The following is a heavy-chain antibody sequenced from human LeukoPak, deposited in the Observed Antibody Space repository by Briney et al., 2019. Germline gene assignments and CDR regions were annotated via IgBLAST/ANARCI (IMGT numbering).Heavy chain of an antibody. Sequence: GGSLRLSCAASGFTFSSYGMSWVRQAPGKGLEWVSAISGSGGSTYYADSVKGRFTISRDNSKNTLYLQMNSLRAVDTAVYYCAKERDYYGSGSYGDYFDYWGQGTLVTVSS. V-gene: IGHV3-23*01. CDR3: AKERDYYGSGSYGDYFDY. J-gene: IGHJ4*02. CDR2: ISGSGGST. CDR1: GFTFSSYG. D-gene: IGHD3-10*01.